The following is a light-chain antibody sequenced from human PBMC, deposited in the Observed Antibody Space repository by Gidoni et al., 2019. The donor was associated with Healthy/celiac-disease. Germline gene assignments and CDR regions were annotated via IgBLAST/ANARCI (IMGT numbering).Light chain of an antibody. CDR3: QQNYRTRT. J-gene: IGKJ1*01. CDR2: AAS. CDR1: QSISSY. V-gene: IGKV1-39*01. Sequence: DIKMTQSPSSLAASVGDRVTITCRASQSISSYLNWYQQKPGKATKLLIYAASSFQSGVPSRFSGSGSGTDFTLIISSLQPEDFATYYCQQNYRTRTFGQXTKVEIK.